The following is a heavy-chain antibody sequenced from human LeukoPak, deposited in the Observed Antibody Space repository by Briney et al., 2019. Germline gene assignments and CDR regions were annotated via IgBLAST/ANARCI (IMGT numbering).Heavy chain of an antibody. CDR3: ARDKYSNYEFNWFDP. J-gene: IGHJ5*02. Sequence: ASVKVSCKASGYTFTGYYMHWVRQAPGQGLEWMGWINPNSGGTNYARKFQGRVTMTRDTSISTAYMELSRLRSDDTAVYYCARDKYSNYEFNWFDPWGQGTLVTVSS. V-gene: IGHV1-2*02. CDR2: INPNSGGT. D-gene: IGHD4-11*01. CDR1: GYTFTGYY.